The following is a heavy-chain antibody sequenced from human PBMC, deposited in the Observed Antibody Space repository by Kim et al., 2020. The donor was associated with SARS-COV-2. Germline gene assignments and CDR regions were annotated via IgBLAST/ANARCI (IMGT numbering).Heavy chain of an antibody. J-gene: IGHJ4*01. CDR2: IDPISGGA. CDR3: ARGGSLTTTNPHLFD. D-gene: IGHD4-4*01. Sequence: ASVKVSCKTSGDTFTAFFIPWVRQAPGQGLEWMGRIDPISGGANYAQTFQGRVTMTTDTSISTAYMEMNSLRSDDTAVYYCARGGSLTTTNPHLFD. CDR1: GDTFTAFF. V-gene: IGHV1-2*02.